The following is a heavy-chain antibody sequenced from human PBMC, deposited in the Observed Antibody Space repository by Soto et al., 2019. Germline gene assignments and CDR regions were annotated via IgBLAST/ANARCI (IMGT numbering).Heavy chain of an antibody. V-gene: IGHV3-30*13. CDR3: ARWGTTGGFDL. Sequence: VQLVESGGGVVQPGTSLRLSCAASGFRFKSFVMHWVRQAPGKGLEWVAFTSYDGNNKDYGDSVKGRFTVSRENSQNRLHLQMDFLRPEETALYYCARWGTTGGFDLWGQGTLVSVSS. CDR1: GFRFKSFV. D-gene: IGHD3-16*01. J-gene: IGHJ4*02. CDR2: TSYDGNNK.